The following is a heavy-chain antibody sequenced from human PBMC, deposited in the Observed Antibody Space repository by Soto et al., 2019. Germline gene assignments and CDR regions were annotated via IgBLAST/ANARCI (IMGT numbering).Heavy chain of an antibody. CDR1: GFTFRSYA. CDR2: ISYDGTNK. CDR3: AKSDSRRTSFEN. D-gene: IGHD4-4*01. J-gene: IGHJ4*02. V-gene: IGHV3-30-3*02. Sequence: QVQLVESGGGVVQPGRSLRLSCAASGFTFRSYAMHWVRQAPSKGLEWVAVISYDGTNKYEADSVKGRFTISRDNSKNTLYLQMNSLGAEDTAVYYCAKSDSRRTSFENWGQGTLVTVSS.